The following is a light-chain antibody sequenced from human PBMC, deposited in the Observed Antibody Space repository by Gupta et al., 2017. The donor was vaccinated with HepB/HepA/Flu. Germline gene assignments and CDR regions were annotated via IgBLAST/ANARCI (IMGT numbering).Light chain of an antibody. CDR1: QGVNKY. J-gene: IGKJ4*01. Sequence: DLQMPQSPSSLSASVGDTVTITCRASQGVNKYLAWFQQKPGEAPKSLIHFASSLQSGVPSKFSGSGSGTHFTLTISGLQPEDFATYYCHQYDSFPLTFGEGTKVEIK. CDR2: FAS. CDR3: HQYDSFPLT. V-gene: IGKV1-16*02.